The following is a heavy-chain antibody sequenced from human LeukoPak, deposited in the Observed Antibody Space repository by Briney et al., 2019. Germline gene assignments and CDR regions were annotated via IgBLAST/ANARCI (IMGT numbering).Heavy chain of an antibody. Sequence: ASVRLSCTVSGYTLTELSMHWVRQAPGKGLEWMGRFYTEDGETSYAQNLQGRVTMTEDTSTDTAYMGLSSVRSEDTAVYYCAREASVTATLDVFDIWGQGTMVTVSS. V-gene: IGHV1-24*01. CDR2: FYTEDGET. CDR1: GYTLTELS. J-gene: IGHJ3*02. CDR3: AREASVTATLDVFDI. D-gene: IGHD2-21*02.